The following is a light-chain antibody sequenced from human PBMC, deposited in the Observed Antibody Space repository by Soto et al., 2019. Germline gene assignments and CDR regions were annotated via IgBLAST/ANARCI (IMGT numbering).Light chain of an antibody. CDR2: DVS. J-gene: IGLJ1*01. V-gene: IGLV2-14*03. CDR1: SSDIGGSNY. Sequence: QSVLTQPASVSGSPGQSITISCTGTSSDIGGSNYVSWYQQYPGKTPKLLIFDVSDRPSGVSNRFSGSKSGNTASLTISGLQVEDEAVYYRCSLQTSSTPNAFGTGPKVTVL. CDR3: CSLQTSSTPNA.